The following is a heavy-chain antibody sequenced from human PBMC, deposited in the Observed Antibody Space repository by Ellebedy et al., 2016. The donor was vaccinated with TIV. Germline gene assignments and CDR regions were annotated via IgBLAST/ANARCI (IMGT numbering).Heavy chain of an antibody. CDR3: ARGFVGSAEFDY. V-gene: IGHV3-74*01. J-gene: IGHJ4*02. CDR1: GFTFRTYW. Sequence: GESLKISCAASGFTFRTYWMHWVRQAPGKGLVWVSHINNYGSTTDYANSVKGRFTISRDNAKSTLYLQMNSLRAEDTAVYYCARGFVGSAEFDYWGQGTLVTVSS. D-gene: IGHD3-10*01. CDR2: INNYGSTT.